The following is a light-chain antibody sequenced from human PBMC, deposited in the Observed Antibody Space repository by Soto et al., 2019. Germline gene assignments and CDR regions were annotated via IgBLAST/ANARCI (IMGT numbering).Light chain of an antibody. Sequence: QSALTQPASVSGSPGQSIPISCIGTSSDIGAYDYVSWYQQHSGKAPELVIYDVSSRPSGVSDRFSGSKSGNTASLTISGLQADDEADYYCSSYTASSTLIFAGGTKLTVL. CDR1: SSDIGAYDY. J-gene: IGLJ2*01. CDR3: SSYTASSTLI. CDR2: DVS. V-gene: IGLV2-14*03.